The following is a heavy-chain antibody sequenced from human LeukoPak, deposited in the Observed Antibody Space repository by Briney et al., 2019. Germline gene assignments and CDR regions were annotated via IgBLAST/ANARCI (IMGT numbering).Heavy chain of an antibody. CDR3: ARDEGAMITFGGVIVQTDAFDI. D-gene: IGHD3-16*02. Sequence: ASVKVSCKASGYTFTSYYMHWVRQAPGQGLEWMGIISPSGGSTSYAQKFQGRVTMTRDTSTSTVYMELSSLRSDDTAVYYCARDEGAMITFGGVIVQTDAFDIWGQGTMVTVSS. J-gene: IGHJ3*02. CDR2: ISPSGGST. V-gene: IGHV1-46*01. CDR1: GYTFTSYY.